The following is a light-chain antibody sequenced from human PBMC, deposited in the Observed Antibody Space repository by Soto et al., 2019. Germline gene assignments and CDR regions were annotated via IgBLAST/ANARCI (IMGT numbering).Light chain of an antibody. CDR3: EAWDDSLYGAV. J-gene: IGLJ2*01. V-gene: IGLV1-44*01. CDR2: SND. Sequence: QSVLTQPPAASGTPGQRVIISCSGSSSNIGTNTVNWYQQLPGTAPKLLIYSNDLRPSGVPDRFSGSKSGTSASLAISGLQSEDEADYYCEAWDDSLYGAVFGGGTKLTVL. CDR1: SSNIGTNT.